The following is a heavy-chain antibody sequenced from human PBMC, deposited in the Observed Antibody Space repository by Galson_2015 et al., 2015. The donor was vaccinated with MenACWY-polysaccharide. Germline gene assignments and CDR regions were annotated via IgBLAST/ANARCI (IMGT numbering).Heavy chain of an antibody. CDR3: AHIDSFSFHMDV. V-gene: IGHV2-5*02. Sequence: PALVKPTQTLTLTCTFSGFSLSTTGVGVGWIRQPPGEALEWLALIYWDDDERYRPSLKSRLTITKDTSKKEVVLTMTNMDPVDTGTYFRAHIDSFSFHMDVWGQGTTGTVSS. D-gene: IGHD2-15*01. CDR2: IYWDDDE. J-gene: IGHJ6*02. CDR1: GFSLSTTGVG.